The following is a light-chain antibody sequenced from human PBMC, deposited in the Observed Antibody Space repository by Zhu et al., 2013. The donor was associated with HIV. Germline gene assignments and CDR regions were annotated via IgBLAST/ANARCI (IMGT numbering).Light chain of an antibody. V-gene: IGLV3-19*01. CDR3: HSRDSSGNHVV. CDR2: GKN. J-gene: IGLJ2*01. CDR1: SLRSYY. Sequence: SSELTQDPAVSVALGQTVRITCQGDSLRSYYASWYQQKPGQAPVFVMYGKNNRPSGIPDRFSGSNSGKTASLTITGAQAEDEADYYCHSRDSSGNHVVFGGGTKLTVL.